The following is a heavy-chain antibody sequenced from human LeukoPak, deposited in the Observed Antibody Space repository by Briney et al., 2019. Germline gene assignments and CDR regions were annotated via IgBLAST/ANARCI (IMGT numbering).Heavy chain of an antibody. CDR1: GGSFSGYY. CDR3: ARGGPYCSGGGCYSRTSNWFDP. D-gene: IGHD2-15*01. CDR2: INHSGST. Sequence: SETLSLTCAVYGGSFSGYYWSWIRQPPGKGLEWIGEINHSGSTNYNPSLKSRVTISVDTSKNQFSLKLSSVTATDTAVYYCARGGPYCSGGGCYSRTSNWFDPWGQGTLVTVSS. J-gene: IGHJ5*02. V-gene: IGHV4-34*01.